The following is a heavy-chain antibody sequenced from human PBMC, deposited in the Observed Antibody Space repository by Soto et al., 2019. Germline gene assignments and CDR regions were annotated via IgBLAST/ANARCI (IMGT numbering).Heavy chain of an antibody. Sequence: SVKFSCNASGGTFSSYAISWVRQAPGQGLEWMGGIIPIFGTANYAQKFQGRVTITADESTSTAYMELSSLRSEDTAVYYCASQRGSSSSSTFDYWGQGTLVTVSS. V-gene: IGHV1-69*01. CDR3: ASQRGSSSSSTFDY. CDR2: IIPIFGTA. D-gene: IGHD6-6*01. J-gene: IGHJ4*02. CDR1: GGTFSSYA.